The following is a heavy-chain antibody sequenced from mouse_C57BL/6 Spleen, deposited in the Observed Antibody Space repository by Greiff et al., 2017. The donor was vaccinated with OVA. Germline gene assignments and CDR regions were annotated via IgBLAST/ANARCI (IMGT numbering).Heavy chain of an antibody. V-gene: IGHV10-1*01. J-gene: IGHJ1*03. CDR3: VRPLYYSGYFDV. CDR1: GFSFNTYA. D-gene: IGHD2-12*01. CDR2: IRSKSNNYAT. Sequence: EVKVVESGGGLVQPKGSLKLSCAASGFSFNTYAMNWVRQAPGKGLEWVARIRSKSNNYATYYADSVKDRFTISRDDSESMLYLQMNNLKTEDTAMYYCVRPLYYSGYFDVWGTGTTVTVSS.